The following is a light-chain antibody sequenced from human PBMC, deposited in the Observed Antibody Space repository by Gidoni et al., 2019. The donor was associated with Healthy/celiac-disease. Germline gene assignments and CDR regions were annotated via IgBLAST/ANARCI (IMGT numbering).Light chain of an antibody. CDR1: NIGIKS. CDR3: QVSDSSSDHSYVV. J-gene: IGLJ2*01. Sequence: SYVLTQPPSVSVAPVKTARITCGGTNIGIKSVHCYQQKPGKAPVMVIYYDSDRHSGIPERFSGSISGNTATLTSLSVEAGEEAVYYCQVSDSSSDHSYVVFGGGTKLTVL. V-gene: IGLV3-21*04. CDR2: YDS.